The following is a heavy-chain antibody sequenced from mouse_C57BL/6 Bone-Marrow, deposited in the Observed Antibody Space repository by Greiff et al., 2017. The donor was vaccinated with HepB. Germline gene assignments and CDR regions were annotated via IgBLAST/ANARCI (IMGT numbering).Heavy chain of an antibody. CDR1: GFTFSSYA. D-gene: IGHD1-1*01. Sequence: EVMLLESGEGLVKPGGSLKLSCAASGFTFSSYAMSWVRQTPEKRLEWVAYISSGGDYSYYGDTVKGRFTISRDNAKNTLYLQMSSLKSEDTAMYYSTRDHAFYYYVSKFNYYAMDYWGQGTAVTVSS. V-gene: IGHV5-9-1*02. CDR3: TRDHAFYYYVSKFNYYAMDY. CDR2: ISSGGDYS. J-gene: IGHJ4*01.